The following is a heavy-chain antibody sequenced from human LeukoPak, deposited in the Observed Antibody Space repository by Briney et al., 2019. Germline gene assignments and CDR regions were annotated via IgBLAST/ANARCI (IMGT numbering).Heavy chain of an antibody. D-gene: IGHD5-18*01. J-gene: IGHJ6*03. CDR3: ARPPTAISGAYYYYYMDV. CDR1: GGSISSHY. Sequence: SETLSLTCTVSGGSISSHYWSWIRQPPGKGLEWIGYVYNSGSTNYNPSLTSRVTISVDTSKNQFSLNLSSVTAADTAVYYCARPPTAISGAYYYYYMDVWGKGTTVTVSS. CDR2: VYNSGST. V-gene: IGHV4-59*08.